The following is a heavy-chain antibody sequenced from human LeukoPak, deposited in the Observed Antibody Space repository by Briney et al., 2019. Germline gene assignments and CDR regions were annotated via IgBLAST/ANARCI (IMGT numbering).Heavy chain of an antibody. J-gene: IGHJ4*02. CDR2: IYYSGST. CDR3: ASAGGYCSGGSCPADY. Sequence: SETLSLTCTVSGGSISSYYWSWIRQPPGKGLEWIGYIYYSGSTNYNPSLKSRVTISVDTSKNQFSLKLSSVTAADTAVYYCASAGGYCSGGSCPADYWGQGTLVTVSS. CDR1: GGSISSYY. D-gene: IGHD2-15*01. V-gene: IGHV4-59*01.